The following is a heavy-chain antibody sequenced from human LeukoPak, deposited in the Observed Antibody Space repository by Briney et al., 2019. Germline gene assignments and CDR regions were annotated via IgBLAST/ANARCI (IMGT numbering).Heavy chain of an antibody. Sequence: ASVKVSCKASGYILTNYYMHWVRQAPGQGPEWMGIIIPRGGSTDYAQKFQGRVTMTSDTSTSTVYMELKSLRSEDTAVYFCARVGATGATADNWGQGTLVTVSS. CDR1: GYILTNYY. V-gene: IGHV1-46*01. CDR2: IIPRGGST. J-gene: IGHJ4*02. D-gene: IGHD2-21*02. CDR3: ARVGATGATADN.